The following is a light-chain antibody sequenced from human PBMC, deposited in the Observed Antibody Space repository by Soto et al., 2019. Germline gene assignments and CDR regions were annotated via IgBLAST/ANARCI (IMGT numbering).Light chain of an antibody. V-gene: IGKV4-1*01. Sequence: DIVMTQSPDSLAVSLGERATLNCKSIRNFLYISNNKNYLAWYQQKSGQPPKLLIHWASTRESGVPDRFSGSGSGTDFTLTITSLQAEDVAVYYCQQYFTVPLTFGGGTKVDIK. CDR1: RNFLYISNNKNY. J-gene: IGKJ4*01. CDR2: WAS. CDR3: QQYFTVPLT.